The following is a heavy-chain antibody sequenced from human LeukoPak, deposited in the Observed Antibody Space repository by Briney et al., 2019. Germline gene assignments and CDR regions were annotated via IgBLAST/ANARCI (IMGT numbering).Heavy chain of an antibody. CDR3: TRDQDGMGV. CDR1: GDSVSSNIAA. J-gene: IGHJ6*02. CDR2: TYYRSKWYI. V-gene: IGHV6-1*01. Sequence: SQTLSLTCAISGDSVSSNIAAWNWIRQSPSRGLEWLGRTYYRSKWYIDYAVSVKGRATINPDPPKNQFSLQLSSVTPEDTAVYYCTRDQDGMGVWGQGTTVTVSS.